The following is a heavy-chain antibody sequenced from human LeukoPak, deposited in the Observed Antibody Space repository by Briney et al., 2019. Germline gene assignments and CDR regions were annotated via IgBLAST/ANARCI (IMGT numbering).Heavy chain of an antibody. CDR3: AKPVYDTSGHEYFQH. CDR2: ISGSADST. Sequence: PGGSLRLSCAASGLTFSSYVMSWVRQAPGKGLEWVSAISGSADSTSYASSVMGRFTISRDNSKSTLYLQMNSLRGEDTAVYYCAKPVYDTSGHEYFQHWGQGTLATVPS. V-gene: IGHV3-23*01. D-gene: IGHD3-22*01. J-gene: IGHJ1*01. CDR1: GLTFSSYV.